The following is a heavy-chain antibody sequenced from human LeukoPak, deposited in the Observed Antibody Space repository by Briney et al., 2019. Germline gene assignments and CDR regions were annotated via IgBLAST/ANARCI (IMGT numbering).Heavy chain of an antibody. J-gene: IGHJ6*03. CDR3: TRPRSIAAADSYYMDV. Sequence: PGGSLRLSCAASGFTFSGSAMHWVRQASGKGLEWVGRIRSKASSYATAYAASVKGRFTISRDDSKNTAYLQMNSLKTEDTAVYYCTRPRSIAAADSYYMDVWGKGTTVTVSS. D-gene: IGHD6-13*01. CDR1: GFTFSGSA. V-gene: IGHV3-73*01. CDR2: IRSKASSYAT.